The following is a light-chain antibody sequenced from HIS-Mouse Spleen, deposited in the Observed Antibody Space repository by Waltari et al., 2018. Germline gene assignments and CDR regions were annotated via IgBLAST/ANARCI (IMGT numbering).Light chain of an antibody. CDR3: SSYTSSSTV. CDR2: EGS. CDR1: SRDVGSYNL. V-gene: IGLV2-14*02. Sequence: QSALTQPASVSGSPGQSITISCPGTSRDVGSYNLFSWYHQHPGKAPKPMMYEGSKRPSGVSNRFSGSKSGNTASLTISGLQAEDEADYYCSSYTSSSTVFGTGTKVTVL. J-gene: IGLJ1*01.